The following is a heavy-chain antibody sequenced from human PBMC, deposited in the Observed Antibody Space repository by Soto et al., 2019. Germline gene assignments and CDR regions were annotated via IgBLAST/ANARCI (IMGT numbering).Heavy chain of an antibody. V-gene: IGHV1-18*01. CDR2: ISAYNGNT. CDR3: AGDKFEGYNWLDP. CDR1: GYTFTSYG. D-gene: IGHD3-16*01. J-gene: IGHJ5*02. Sequence: ASVKVSCKASGYTFTSYGISWVRQAPGQGLEWMGWISAYNGNTNYAQKLQGRVTMTTDTSTSTAYMELRSLRSDDTAVYYVAGDKFEGYNWLDPWCQGTVVTVSS.